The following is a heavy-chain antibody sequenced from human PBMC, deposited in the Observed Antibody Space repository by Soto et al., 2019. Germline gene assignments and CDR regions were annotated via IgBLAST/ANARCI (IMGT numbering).Heavy chain of an antibody. CDR1: GGSISSYY. CDR3: ARDYSGAYTFDY. V-gene: IGHV4-59*01. Sequence: SETLSLTCTVSGGSISSYYWSWIRQPPGKGLEWIGYIYYSGSTNYNPSLKSRVTISVDTSKNQFSLKLSSVTAADTAVYYCARDYSGAYTFDYWGQGTLVTVSS. J-gene: IGHJ4*02. D-gene: IGHD6-19*01. CDR2: IYYSGST.